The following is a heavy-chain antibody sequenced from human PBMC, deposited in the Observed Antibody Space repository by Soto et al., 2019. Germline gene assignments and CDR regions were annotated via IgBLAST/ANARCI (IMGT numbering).Heavy chain of an antibody. CDR1: GFTFSSYA. D-gene: IGHD4-17*01. CDR2: ISSNGGST. CDR3: ARPSSTVTTPPGY. Sequence: PGGSLRLSCAASGFTFSSYAMHWVRQAPGKGLEYVSGISSNGGSTYYANSVKGRFTISRDNSKNTLYLQMGSLRAEDMAVYYCARPSSTVTTPPGYWGQGTLVTVSS. V-gene: IGHV3-64*01. J-gene: IGHJ4*02.